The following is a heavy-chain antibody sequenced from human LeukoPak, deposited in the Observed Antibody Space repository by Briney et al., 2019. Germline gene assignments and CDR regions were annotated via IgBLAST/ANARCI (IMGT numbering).Heavy chain of an antibody. CDR1: GGSISSGDYY. CDR3: ARVGLSGRGMYDVTG. CDR2: IYYSGST. D-gene: IGHD2-15*01. J-gene: IGHJ4*02. Sequence: SQTLSLTCTVSGGSISSGDYYWSWIRQPPGKGLEWIGYIYYSGSTYYNPSLKSRVTISVDTSKNQFSLKLSSATAADTAVYYCARVGLSGRGMYDVTGWGQGTLVTVSS. V-gene: IGHV4-30-4*08.